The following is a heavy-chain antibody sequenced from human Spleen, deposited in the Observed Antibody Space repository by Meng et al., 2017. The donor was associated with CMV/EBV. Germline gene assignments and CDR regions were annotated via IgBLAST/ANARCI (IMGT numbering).Heavy chain of an antibody. CDR1: GFTFSDYY. CDR2: ISSSSTI. Sequence: GGSLRLSCTASGFTFSDYYMNWVRQAPGKGLEWVSSISSSSTIYYADSVKGRFTISRDNSKNTLYLQMNSLRAEDTAVYYCAKAGGDYVWGSYRYMAYWGQGTLVTVSS. V-gene: IGHV3-69-1*01. D-gene: IGHD3-16*02. J-gene: IGHJ4*02. CDR3: AKAGGDYVWGSYRYMAY.